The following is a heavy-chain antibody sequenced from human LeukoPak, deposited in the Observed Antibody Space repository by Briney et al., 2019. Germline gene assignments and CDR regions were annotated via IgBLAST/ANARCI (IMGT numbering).Heavy chain of an antibody. CDR3: ARVNQPLYAGNWFDP. CDR1: GGSISSYY. J-gene: IGHJ5*02. V-gene: IGHV4-59*01. D-gene: IGHD2-2*01. Sequence: SETLSLTCTVSGGSISSYYWSWIRQPPGKGLEWIGYIYYSGSTNYNPSLKSRVTISVDTSKNQFSLKLSSVTAADTAVYYCARVNQPLYAGNWFDPWGQGTLVTVSS. CDR2: IYYSGST.